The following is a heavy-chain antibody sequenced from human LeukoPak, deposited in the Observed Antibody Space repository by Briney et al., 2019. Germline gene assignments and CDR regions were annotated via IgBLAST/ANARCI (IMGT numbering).Heavy chain of an antibody. J-gene: IGHJ3*02. V-gene: IGHV1-2*02. CDR1: GYTFTSYD. CDR2: INPNSGGT. Sequence: ASVKVSCKASGYTFTSYDNNWVRQAPGQGLEWMGWINPNSGGTNYAQKFQGRVTMTRDTSISTAYMELSRLRSDDTAVYYCARVRFLEWLDDAFDIWGQGTMVTVSS. CDR3: ARVRFLEWLDDAFDI. D-gene: IGHD3-3*01.